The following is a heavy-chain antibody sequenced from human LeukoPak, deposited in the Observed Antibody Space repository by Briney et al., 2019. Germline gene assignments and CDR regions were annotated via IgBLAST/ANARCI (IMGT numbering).Heavy chain of an antibody. CDR3: ATSSGYYVGYIRH. CDR2: INPNSGGT. CDR1: GYTFTGYY. V-gene: IGHV1-2*02. J-gene: IGHJ1*01. D-gene: IGHD3-22*01. Sequence: ASVKVSCKASGYTFTGYYMHWVRQAPGQGLEWMGWINPNSGGTNYAQKFQGRVTMTRDTSISTAYMELSGLRSDDTAVYYCATSSGYYVGYIRHWGQGTLVTVSS.